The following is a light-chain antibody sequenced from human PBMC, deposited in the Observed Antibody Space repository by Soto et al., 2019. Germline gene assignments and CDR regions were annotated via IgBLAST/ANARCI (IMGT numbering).Light chain of an antibody. CDR2: EVR. CDR1: TNDIGGYNY. V-gene: IGLV2-14*01. J-gene: IGLJ3*02. Sequence: QAVVTQPASVSGSPGQSITISCSGSTNDIGGYNYVSWYQHHPGKVPKVIIYEVRNRPSGVSNRFSGSKSGNTASLTISGLQADDEADYYCCSYTISATLVFGGGTKVTVL. CDR3: CSYTISATLV.